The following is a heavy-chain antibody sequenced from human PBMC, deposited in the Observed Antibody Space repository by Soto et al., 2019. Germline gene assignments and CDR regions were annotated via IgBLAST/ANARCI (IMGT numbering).Heavy chain of an antibody. Sequence: SETLSLTCSVSVGSINSYYWGWIRQPPGKGLEWIGYISYTGSTDYSPSLKSRVTISVDTSKNQFSLKVRSVTAADTAIYFCARHYPIGNNWNYFDYWGRGTLVTVSS. CDR2: ISYTGST. CDR3: ARHYPIGNNWNYFDY. J-gene: IGHJ4*02. D-gene: IGHD1-1*01. CDR1: VGSINSYY. V-gene: IGHV4-59*08.